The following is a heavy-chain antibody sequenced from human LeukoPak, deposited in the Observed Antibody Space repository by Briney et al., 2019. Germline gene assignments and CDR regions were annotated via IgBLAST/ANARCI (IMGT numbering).Heavy chain of an antibody. CDR2: TYYRSMWYS. CDR1: GDSVSSKSAA. V-gene: IGHV6-1*01. J-gene: IGHJ5*02. CDR3: GGERYCDWLSHWFDP. Sequence: SQTLSLTCAISGDSVSSKSAAWNWIRHSPSRGLEWLGRTYYRSMWYSDYAVSVKSRITVNPDTSKNQFSLQLNTVTPEDAAVDYCGGERYCDWLSHWFDPWGQGTLVTVSS. D-gene: IGHD3-9*01.